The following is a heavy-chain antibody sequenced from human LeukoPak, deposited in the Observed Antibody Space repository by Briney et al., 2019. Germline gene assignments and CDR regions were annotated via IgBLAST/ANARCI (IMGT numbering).Heavy chain of an antibody. CDR3: ARDRGSGSFDLDY. J-gene: IGHJ4*02. CDR1: GYSISSGYY. CDR2: IYYSGST. Sequence: SETLSLTCTVSGYSISSGYYWGWIRQPPGKGLEWIGYIYYSGSTYYNPSLKSRVTISVDTSKNQFSLKLSSVTAADTAVYYCARDRGSGSFDLDYWGQGTLVTVSS. V-gene: IGHV4-38-2*02. D-gene: IGHD3-10*01.